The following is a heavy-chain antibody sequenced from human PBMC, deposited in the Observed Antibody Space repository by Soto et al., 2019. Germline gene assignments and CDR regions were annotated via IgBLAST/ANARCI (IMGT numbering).Heavy chain of an antibody. D-gene: IGHD1-1*01. CDR3: ARDRRTTGCFCFDY. V-gene: IGHV4-59*11. Sequence: QVQLQESGPGLVKPSGTLSLTCSVSGDSITTHYWNWIRQTPGKGLEWIGDIYYNGSANYNPSLKSRVPFLLDPSGTRFSLRLSSGPAADTALYFCARDRRTTGCFCFDYWGREPWSLSPQ. J-gene: IGHJ4*02. CDR2: IYYNGSA. CDR1: GDSITTHY.